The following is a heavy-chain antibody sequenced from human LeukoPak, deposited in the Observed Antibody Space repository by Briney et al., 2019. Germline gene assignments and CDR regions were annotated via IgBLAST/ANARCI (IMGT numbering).Heavy chain of an antibody. V-gene: IGHV5-51*01. J-gene: IGHJ4*02. D-gene: IGHD3-3*01. CDR1: GYTFSSYW. CDR3: ARQNDFRLDY. Sequence: GESLKISCKGSGYTFSSYWIGWVRQMPGKGLEWMGIIYPGDSDTRYSPSLQGQVTISVDTSIGTAYLQWSSLKASDTAIYYCARQNDFRLDYWGQGTLVTVSS. CDR2: IYPGDSDT.